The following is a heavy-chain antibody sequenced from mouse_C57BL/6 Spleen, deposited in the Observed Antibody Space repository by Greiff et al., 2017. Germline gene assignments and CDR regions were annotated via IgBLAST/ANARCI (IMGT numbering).Heavy chain of an antibody. CDR1: GYTFTSYW. CDR2: IHPSDSYT. CDR3: AMGGNCAFAY. V-gene: IGHV1-74*01. J-gene: IGHJ3*01. D-gene: IGHD2-1*01. Sequence: QVQLQQPGAELVMPGASVKLSCKASGYTFTSYWMHWVKQRPGQGLEWIGGIHPSDSYTNYNQKFKGKATLTVDKSSSTAYMQLSSLTSEDYGVYWCAMGGNCAFAYWGKGTLVTVSA.